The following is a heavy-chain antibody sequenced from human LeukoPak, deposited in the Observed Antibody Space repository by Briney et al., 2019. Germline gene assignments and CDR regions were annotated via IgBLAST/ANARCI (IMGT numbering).Heavy chain of an antibody. V-gene: IGHV4-4*02. Sequence: SGTLSLTCAVSGGSISSSNWWSWVRQPPGKGLEWIGEIYHSGSTNYNPSLKSRVTISVDKSKNQFSLKLSSVTAADTAVYYCARTHNIVVVTAIRRSYYYGMDVWGQGTTVTVSS. D-gene: IGHD2-21*02. CDR2: IYHSGST. J-gene: IGHJ6*02. CDR3: ARTHNIVVVTAIRRSYYYGMDV. CDR1: GGSISSSNW.